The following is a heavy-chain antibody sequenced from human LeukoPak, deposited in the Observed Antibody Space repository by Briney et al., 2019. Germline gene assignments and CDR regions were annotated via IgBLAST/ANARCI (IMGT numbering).Heavy chain of an antibody. J-gene: IGHJ3*02. CDR3: VKDLGEGGSFDI. V-gene: IGHV3-64D*06. CDR1: GFTVSTNC. Sequence: GGSLRLSCAASGFTVSTNCMTWVRQAPGKGLEYVSAISNSGDDTYYAASVRGRFTISRDNSRNRLYLQMNSLTPEDTAVYYCVKDLGEGGSFDIWGQGTMVTVSS. D-gene: IGHD1-26*01. CDR2: ISNSGDDT.